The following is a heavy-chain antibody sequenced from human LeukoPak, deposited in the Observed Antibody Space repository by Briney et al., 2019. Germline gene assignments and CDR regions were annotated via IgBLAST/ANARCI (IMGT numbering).Heavy chain of an antibody. V-gene: IGHV3-21*01. Sequence: GGSLRLSCAASGFTFSSYSMNWVRQAPGKGLEWVSSISSSSSYIYYADSVKGRFTISRDNAKNSLYLQMNSLRAEDTAVYYCARGGSSWYKDYFDYWGQGTLVTVSS. CDR2: ISSSSSYI. CDR1: GFTFSSYS. J-gene: IGHJ4*02. D-gene: IGHD6-13*01. CDR3: ARGGSSWYKDYFDY.